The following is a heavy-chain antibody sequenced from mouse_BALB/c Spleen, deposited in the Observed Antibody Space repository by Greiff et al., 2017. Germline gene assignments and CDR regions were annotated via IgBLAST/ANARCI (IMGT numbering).Heavy chain of an antibody. CDR3: AQLGYYAMDY. V-gene: IGHV3-2*02. Sequence: EVMLVESGPGLVKPSQSLSLTCTVTGYSITSDYAWNWIRQFPGNKLEWMGYISYSGSTSYNPSLKSRISITRDTSKNQFFLQLNSVTTEDTATYYCAQLGYYAMDYWGQGTSVTVSS. J-gene: IGHJ4*01. CDR2: ISYSGST. D-gene: IGHD4-1*02. CDR1: GYSITSDYA.